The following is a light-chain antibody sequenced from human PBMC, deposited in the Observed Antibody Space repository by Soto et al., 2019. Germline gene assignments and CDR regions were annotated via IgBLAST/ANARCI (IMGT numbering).Light chain of an antibody. J-gene: IGKJ1*01. V-gene: IGKV3-20*01. Sequence: EIVLTQSPATLSLSPGERATLSCRASQTVTSSYLAWYQQKPGQAPRLLIYGASSRATGIPDRFSGSGSGKVFPPTSSRLDAEDFVVYCWQWYACPPRTFGQGTKVDIK. CDR2: GAS. CDR1: QTVTSSY. CDR3: QWYACPPRT.